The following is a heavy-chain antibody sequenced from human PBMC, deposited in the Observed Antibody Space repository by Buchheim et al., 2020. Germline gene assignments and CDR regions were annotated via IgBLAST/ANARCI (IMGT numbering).Heavy chain of an antibody. J-gene: IGHJ2*01. CDR1: GGSFSDYY. Sequence: QVQLQQWGAGLLKPSETLSLTCAVYGGSFSDYYWSWIRQPPGKGLEWIGEINHSGTTTYNPSLKSRVTISVDTSKNQFSLKLSSVTAADTAVYYCARSWSSRYFDLWGRGTL. CDR2: INHSGTT. CDR3: ARSWSSRYFDL. V-gene: IGHV4-34*01.